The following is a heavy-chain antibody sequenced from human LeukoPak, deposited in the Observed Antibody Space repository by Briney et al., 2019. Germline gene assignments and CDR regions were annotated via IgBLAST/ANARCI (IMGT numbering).Heavy chain of an antibody. D-gene: IGHD3-16*02. CDR3: ARAQIWGSYRHRNFFDY. V-gene: IGHV4-34*01. J-gene: IGHJ4*02. CDR2: INHSGST. CDR1: GGSFSGYY. Sequence: SETLSLTCAVYGGSFSGYYWSWIRQPPGKGLEWIGEINHSGSTNYNPSLKSRVTISVDTSKNQFSLKLSSVTAADTAVYYCARAQIWGSYRHRNFFDYWGQGTLVTVSS.